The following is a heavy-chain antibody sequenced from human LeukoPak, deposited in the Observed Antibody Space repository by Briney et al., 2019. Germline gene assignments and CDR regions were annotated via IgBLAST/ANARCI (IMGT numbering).Heavy chain of an antibody. CDR2: IYSGGST. CDR1: GFTFSDYY. J-gene: IGHJ5*02. V-gene: IGHV3-53*01. CDR3: AREGSWYDD. Sequence: GGSLRLSCAASGFTFSDYYMSWIRQAPGKGLEWVSVIYSGGSTYYADSVKGRFTISRDNSKNTLYLQMNSLRAEDTGVYDCAREGSWYDDWGQGTLVTVSS.